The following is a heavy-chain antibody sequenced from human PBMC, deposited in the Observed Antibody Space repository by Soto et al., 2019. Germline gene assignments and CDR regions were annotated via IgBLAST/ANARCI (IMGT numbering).Heavy chain of an antibody. CDR2: IYYSGST. D-gene: IGHD6-19*01. CDR1: GGSISSYY. V-gene: IGHV4-59*01. J-gene: IGHJ4*02. CDR3: ARLFSSGWQLFDY. Sequence: SETLSLTCTVSGGSISSYYWSWIRQPPGKGLEWIGYIYYSGSTNYNPSLKSRVTISVDTSKNQFSLKLSSVTAADTAVYYCARLFSSGWQLFDYWGQGTLVTVSS.